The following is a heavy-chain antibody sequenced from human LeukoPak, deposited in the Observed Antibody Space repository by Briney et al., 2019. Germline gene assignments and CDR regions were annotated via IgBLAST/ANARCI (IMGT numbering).Heavy chain of an antibody. J-gene: IGHJ5*02. CDR2: IYYSGST. CDR3: GRDYHGAGSSNWFDP. V-gene: IGHV4-31*03. Sequence: SQTLSLTCTVSGGSISSGGYYWSWIPQHPGKGLEWIGYIYYSGSTYYNPSLKRRVTISVDTSKNQFSLKLSSVTAADTAVYDCGRDYHGAGSSNWFDPWGQGTLVTVSS. D-gene: IGHD4-17*01. CDR1: GGSISSGGYY.